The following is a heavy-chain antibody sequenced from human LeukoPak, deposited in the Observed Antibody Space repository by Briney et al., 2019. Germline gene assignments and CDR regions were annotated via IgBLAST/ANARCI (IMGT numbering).Heavy chain of an antibody. D-gene: IGHD6-13*01. Sequence: SETLSLTCTVSGGSISSSNFYWGWIRQPPGKGLEWIGSIYYSGSTYYNPSLKSRVTISVDTSKNQFSLKLSSVTAADTAVYYCARRIAAAGTQWGQGTMVTVSS. CDR1: GGSISSSNFY. J-gene: IGHJ3*01. V-gene: IGHV4-39*07. CDR2: IYYSGST. CDR3: ARRIAAAGTQ.